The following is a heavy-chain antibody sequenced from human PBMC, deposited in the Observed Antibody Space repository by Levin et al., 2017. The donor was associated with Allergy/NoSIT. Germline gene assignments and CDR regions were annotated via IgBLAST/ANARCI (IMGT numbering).Heavy chain of an antibody. CDR3: AREPRGLGGNDDSYY. D-gene: IGHD4-23*01. J-gene: IGHJ4*02. CDR1: GYTFTGYY. V-gene: IGHV1-2*02. Sequence: ASVKVSCKASGYTFTGYYMHWVRQAPGQGLEWMGWINPNSGGTNYAQKFQGRVTMTRDTSISTAYMELSRLRSDDTAVYYCAREPRGLGGNDDSYYWGQGTLVTVSS. CDR2: INPNSGGT.